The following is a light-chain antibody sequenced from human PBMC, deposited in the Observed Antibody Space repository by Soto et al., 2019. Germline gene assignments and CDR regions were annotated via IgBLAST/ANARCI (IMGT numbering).Light chain of an antibody. V-gene: IGKV3-20*01. J-gene: IGKJ1*01. CDR3: QHYGNSLWT. Sequence: MLTQSPGTLSLSPGESATLSCRASQIVRSTYLAWYQQKPGQAPRLLIYDASSRATDIPDRFSGSGSGTEFTLTISGLEPEDFAVYYCQHYGNSLWTFGQGTRVIFK. CDR2: DAS. CDR1: QIVRSTY.